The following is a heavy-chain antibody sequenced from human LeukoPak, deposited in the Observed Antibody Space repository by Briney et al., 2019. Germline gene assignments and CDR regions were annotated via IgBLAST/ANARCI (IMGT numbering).Heavy chain of an antibody. D-gene: IGHD3-3*01. CDR1: GFTFSSYG. CDR3: ARVEGVYDDFWSGYPPIFDY. Sequence: GGSLRLSCAASGFTFSSYGMHWVRQAPGKGLEWVAYIQYDGSNEQYADSVKGRFSISRDSSKNILYLQLNSLRAEDTAVYYCARVEGVYDDFWSGYPPIFDYWGQGTLVTVSS. CDR2: IQYDGSNE. V-gene: IGHV3-30*02. J-gene: IGHJ4*02.